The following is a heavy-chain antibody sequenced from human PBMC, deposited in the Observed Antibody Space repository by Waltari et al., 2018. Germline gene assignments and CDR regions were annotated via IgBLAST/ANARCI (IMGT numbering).Heavy chain of an antibody. V-gene: IGHV4-34*01. CDR1: GGSFSGYS. CDR2: INHSGST. D-gene: IGHD2-2*01. J-gene: IGHJ2*01. CDR3: ARGPGPDIVVVPADVWYFDL. Sequence: QVQLQQWGAGLLKPSETLSLTCAVYGGSFSGYSWSWIRQPPGKGLEWIGEINHSGSTNYNPSLKSRVTISVDTSKNQFSLKLSSVTAADTAVYYCARGPGPDIVVVPADVWYFDLWGRGTLVTVSS.